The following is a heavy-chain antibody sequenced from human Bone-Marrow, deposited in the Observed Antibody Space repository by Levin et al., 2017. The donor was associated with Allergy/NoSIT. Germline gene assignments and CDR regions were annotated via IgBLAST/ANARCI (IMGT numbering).Heavy chain of an antibody. Sequence: TLSLTCTVSGFSLTNAEMGVSWIRQPPGKALEWLAHIFSDDEKSYNTSLKSRLTISKDTSKSQVVLTMTNMGPVDTATYFCVRIRGYCSSTSCYYYWFDTWGQGTLVTVSS. J-gene: IGHJ5*02. CDR1: GFSLTNAEMG. V-gene: IGHV2-26*01. CDR2: IFSDDEK. CDR3: VRIRGYCSSTSCYYYWFDT. D-gene: IGHD2-2*03.